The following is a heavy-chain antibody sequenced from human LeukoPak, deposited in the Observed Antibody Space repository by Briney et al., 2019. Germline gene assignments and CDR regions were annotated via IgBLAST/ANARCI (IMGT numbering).Heavy chain of an antibody. J-gene: IGHJ6*03. CDR3: ARQAQSGYSGYYYYMDV. V-gene: IGHV1-18*01. D-gene: IGHD2-15*01. CDR2: ISAYNGNT. CDR1: GYTFTSYG. Sequence: VASVKVSCKASGYTFTSYGISWVRQAPGQGLEWMGWISAYNGNTNYAQKLQGRVTMTTDTSTSTAYMELRSLRSDDTAVYYCARQAQSGYSGYYYYMDVWGKGTTVTVSS.